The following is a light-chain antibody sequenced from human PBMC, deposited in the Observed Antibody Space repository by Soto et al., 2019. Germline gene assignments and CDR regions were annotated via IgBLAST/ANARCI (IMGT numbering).Light chain of an antibody. J-gene: IGLJ1*01. CDR3: AAWDDSLNGLYV. CDR2: SNN. Sequence: QSVLTQPPSVSGAPGQTVTISCAGTSSNIGSNYDVHWYQHLPGTAPKLLIYSNNQRPSGVPDRFSGSKSGTSASLAISGLQSEDEADYYCAAWDDSLNGLYVFGTGTKLTVL. V-gene: IGLV1-44*01. CDR1: SSNIGSNYD.